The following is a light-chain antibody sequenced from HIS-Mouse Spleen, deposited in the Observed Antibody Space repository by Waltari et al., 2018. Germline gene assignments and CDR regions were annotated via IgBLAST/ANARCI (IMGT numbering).Light chain of an antibody. CDR3: QQYNNWPPWT. J-gene: IGKJ1*01. CDR1: QSGSSN. V-gene: IGKV3-15*01. CDR2: GAS. Sequence: EIVMTQSPATRSVSPGERATLSCRASQSGSSNLAWYQQKPGQAPRLLIYGASTRATGIPARFSGSGSGTEFTLTISSMQSEDFAVYYCQQYNNWPPWTFGQGTKVEIK.